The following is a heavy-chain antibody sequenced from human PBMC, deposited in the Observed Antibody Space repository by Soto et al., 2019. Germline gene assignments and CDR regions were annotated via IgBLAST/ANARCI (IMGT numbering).Heavy chain of an antibody. CDR2: IYYSGST. J-gene: IGHJ6*02. Sequence: SETVSLTCTVSGGSISSYYWSWIRQPPGKGLEWIGYIYYSGSTNYNPSLKSRVTISVDTSKNQFSLKLSSVTAADTAVYYCARVTGGSYLTIGNYYYYGMDVWGQGTTVTAP. CDR1: GGSISSYY. D-gene: IGHD1-26*01. CDR3: ARVTGGSYLTIGNYYYYGMDV. V-gene: IGHV4-59*01.